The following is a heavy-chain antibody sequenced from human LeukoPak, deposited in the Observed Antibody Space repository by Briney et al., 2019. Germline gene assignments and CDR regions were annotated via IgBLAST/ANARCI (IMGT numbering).Heavy chain of an antibody. CDR3: ARVRRGWDDLDY. CDR1: GYTFTVYY. V-gene: IGHV1-2*02. Sequence: ASVTVSFKASGYTFTVYYMHWVRQAPGQGLEWMGWINPNSGGTNYAQKFQGRVTMTRDTSISTAYMELSRLRSDDTAVYYCARVRRGWDDLDYWGQGTLVTVSS. D-gene: IGHD6-19*01. J-gene: IGHJ4*02. CDR2: INPNSGGT.